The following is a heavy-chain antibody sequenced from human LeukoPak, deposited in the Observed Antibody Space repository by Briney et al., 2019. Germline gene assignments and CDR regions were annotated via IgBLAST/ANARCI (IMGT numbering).Heavy chain of an antibody. Sequence: GASVKVSCKASGYTFISYGISWVRQAPGQGLEWMGWISAHNGNTNYAQKFQGRVTMTTDTSTSTAYMELRSLRSDDTAVYYCARVPHNYYDSSGYYLYHAFDIWGQGKMVTVSS. V-gene: IGHV1-18*01. CDR2: ISAHNGNT. J-gene: IGHJ3*02. CDR1: GYTFISYG. CDR3: ARVPHNYYDSSGYYLYHAFDI. D-gene: IGHD3-22*01.